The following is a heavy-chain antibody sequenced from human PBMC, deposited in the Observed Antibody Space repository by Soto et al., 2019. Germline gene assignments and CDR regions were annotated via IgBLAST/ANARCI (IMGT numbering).Heavy chain of an antibody. J-gene: IGHJ4*02. CDR2: INLNDGGT. Sequence: GXSVKVACKTSEYRLGDYYLHWVRQAPEQGLEWMGWINLNDGGTNSPRKFQGRLTMTRDKSITTVYMELSRLRSDDTAVYFCVRDAPSHQSIFDLWGPGTLVTVSS. V-gene: IGHV1-2*02. CDR1: EYRLGDYY. CDR3: VRDAPSHQSIFDL. D-gene: IGHD2-2*01.